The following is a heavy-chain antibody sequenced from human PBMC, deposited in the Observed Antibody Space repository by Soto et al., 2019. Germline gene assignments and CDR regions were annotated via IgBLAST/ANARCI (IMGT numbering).Heavy chain of an antibody. CDR2: ISAYNSNT. Sequence: ASVKVSCKASGYTFTSYGISWVRQAPGQGLEWMGWISAYNSNTNYAQKLKGRVTMTTDTSTSTAYMELRSLRSDDTAVYYCARTSPGYDFWSGYYSNWFDPWGQGTLGTVSS. V-gene: IGHV1-18*01. CDR1: GYTFTSYG. CDR3: ARTSPGYDFWSGYYSNWFDP. D-gene: IGHD3-3*01. J-gene: IGHJ5*02.